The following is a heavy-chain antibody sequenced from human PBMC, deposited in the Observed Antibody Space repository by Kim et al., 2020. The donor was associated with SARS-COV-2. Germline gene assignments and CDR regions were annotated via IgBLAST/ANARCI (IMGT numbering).Heavy chain of an antibody. V-gene: IGHV4-59*09. J-gene: IGHJ4*02. D-gene: IGHD6-19*01. Sequence: SHPSLKSRVTISVNTSKNQFSLKLSSVTAADTAVYYCARGSSGWYFHFDYWGQGTLVTVSS. CDR3: ARGSSGWYFHFDY.